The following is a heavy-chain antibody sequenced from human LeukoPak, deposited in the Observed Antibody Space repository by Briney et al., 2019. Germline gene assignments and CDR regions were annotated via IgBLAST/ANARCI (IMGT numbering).Heavy chain of an antibody. J-gene: IGHJ4*02. Sequence: ASVKVSCKVSGYTLTELSMHWVRQAPGKGLEWMGDFDPEDGETIYAQKFQGRVTMTEDTSTDTAYMELSSLRSEDTAVYYCATPPQYCSGGSCFAYWGQGTLVTVSS. CDR2: FDPEDGET. CDR3: ATPPQYCSGGSCFAY. D-gene: IGHD2-15*01. CDR1: GYTLTELS. V-gene: IGHV1-24*01.